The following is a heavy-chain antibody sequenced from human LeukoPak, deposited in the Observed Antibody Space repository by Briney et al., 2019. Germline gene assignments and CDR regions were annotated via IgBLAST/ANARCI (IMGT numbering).Heavy chain of an antibody. J-gene: IGHJ5*02. Sequence: PSETLSLTCTVSGGSISSYYWSWIRQPPGKGLEWIGYIYYSGSTNYNPSLKSRVTISVDTSKNQFSLELSSVTAADTAVYYCARHSSGWYSWFDPWGQGTLVTVSS. V-gene: IGHV4-59*08. D-gene: IGHD6-19*01. CDR2: IYYSGST. CDR1: GGSISSYY. CDR3: ARHSSGWYSWFDP.